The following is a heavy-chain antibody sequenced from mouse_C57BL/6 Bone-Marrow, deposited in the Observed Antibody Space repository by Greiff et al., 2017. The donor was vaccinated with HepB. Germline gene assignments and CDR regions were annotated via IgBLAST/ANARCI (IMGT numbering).Heavy chain of an antibody. CDR2: IHPSDSDT. CDR3: AMREKTTAAAMDY. J-gene: IGHJ4*01. CDR1: GYTFNSYW. Sequence: VQLQQPGAELVKPGASVKVSCKASGYTFNSYWMHWVKQRPGQGLEWIGRIHPSDSDTNYNQKFKGKATLTVDKSSSTAYMQLSSLTSEDSSVYYCAMREKTTAAAMDYWGQGTSVTVSS. V-gene: IGHV1-74*01. D-gene: IGHD1-2*01.